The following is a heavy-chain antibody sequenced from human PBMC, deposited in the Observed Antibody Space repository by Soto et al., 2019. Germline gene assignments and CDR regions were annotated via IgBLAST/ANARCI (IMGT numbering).Heavy chain of an antibody. D-gene: IGHD6-19*01. V-gene: IGHV3-23*01. CDR2: ISGRGGST. CDR3: ASRSSGWYFDY. J-gene: IGHJ4*02. CDR1: EFTFSNYG. Sequence: GGSLRLSCAASEFTFSNYGMNWVRQAPGKGLEWVPVISGRGGSTYYEDSVKGRFTISRDNSKNTLYLQMNSLRAEDTAVYYCASRSSGWYFDYWGQGTLVTVSS.